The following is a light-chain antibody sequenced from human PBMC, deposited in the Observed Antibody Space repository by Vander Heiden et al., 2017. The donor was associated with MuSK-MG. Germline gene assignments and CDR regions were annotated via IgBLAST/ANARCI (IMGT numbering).Light chain of an antibody. J-gene: IGKJ2*01. Sequence: EIVLTQSPATLSLSPGERATLSCRASQSVSSYLAWYQQKPGQAPRLLIFDASNRATGIPARFRGRGSGTDFTLTIGSLVPAALAVYYSQQRSTWPNTFGQGTKLEIK. CDR3: QQRSTWPNT. CDR1: QSVSSY. V-gene: IGKV3-11*01. CDR2: DAS.